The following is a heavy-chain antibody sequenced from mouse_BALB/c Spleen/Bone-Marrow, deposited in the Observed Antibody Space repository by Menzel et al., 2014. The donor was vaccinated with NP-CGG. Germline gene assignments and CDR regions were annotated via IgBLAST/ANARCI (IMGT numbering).Heavy chain of an antibody. D-gene: IGHD2-4*01. Sequence: EVQLVESGAELVKPGASVKLSCAASGFNIKDTYMHWVKQRPEQGLEWIGRIDPANGNTKYDPKFQGKATITADTSSNTAYLQLSSLTSEDTAVYYCAGYDYYQAWFAYWGQGTLVTVPA. V-gene: IGHV14-3*02. J-gene: IGHJ3*01. CDR2: IDPANGNT. CDR3: AGYDYYQAWFAY. CDR1: GFNIKDTY.